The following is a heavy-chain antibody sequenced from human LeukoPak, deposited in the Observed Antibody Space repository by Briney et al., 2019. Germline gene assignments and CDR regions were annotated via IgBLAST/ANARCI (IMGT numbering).Heavy chain of an antibody. Sequence: GGSLRLSCAASGFTFSTYWMSWVRQPPGKGLEWVANIKQDGSEIYYLDSVKGRFTVSRDNAKNSLFLQMHSLRAEDTAVYYCAKVTTMVRGVISYWGQGTLVTVSS. J-gene: IGHJ4*02. CDR1: GFTFSTYW. D-gene: IGHD3-10*01. CDR2: IKQDGSEI. CDR3: AKVTTMVRGVISY. V-gene: IGHV3-7*03.